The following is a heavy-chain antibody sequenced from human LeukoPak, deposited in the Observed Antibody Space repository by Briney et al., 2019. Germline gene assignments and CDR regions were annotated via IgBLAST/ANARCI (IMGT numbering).Heavy chain of an antibody. CDR2: IYTSGST. CDR3: AREGPGDYVWGSYRYSWFDP. J-gene: IGHJ5*02. D-gene: IGHD3-16*02. CDR1: GGSISSYY. V-gene: IGHV4-4*07. Sequence: SETLSLTCTVSGGSISSYYWSWLRQPAGKGLEWIERIYTSGSTNYNPSLKSRVTMSVDTSKNQFSLKLSSVAAADTAVYYCAREGPGDYVWGSYRYSWFDPWGQGTLVTVSS.